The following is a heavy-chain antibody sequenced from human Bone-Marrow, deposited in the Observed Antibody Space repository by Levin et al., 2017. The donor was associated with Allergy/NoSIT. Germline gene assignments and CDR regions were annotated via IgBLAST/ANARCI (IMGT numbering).Heavy chain of an antibody. V-gene: IGHV3-30*03. J-gene: IGHJ5*02. CDR2: ISYDGSGQ. CDR3: TRDRQGFCRKGVCPTDP. D-gene: IGHD2-8*01. CDR1: VFTFTSYG. Sequence: TGGSLRLSCAASVFTFTSYGMHWVRQAPGKGLEFVASISYDGSGQYYADSVRGRFLISRDTSKKTWYLQMNSLRREDTAVYYCTRDRQGFCRKGVCPTDPWGQGTLVTVAS.